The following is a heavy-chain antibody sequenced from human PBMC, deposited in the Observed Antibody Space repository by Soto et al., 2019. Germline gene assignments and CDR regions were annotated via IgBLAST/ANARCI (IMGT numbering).Heavy chain of an antibody. CDR3: AHNRRRRWVPWFDP. V-gene: IGHV4-34*01. Sequence: SETLSLTCAVYGGSFSGYYWSWIRQPPGKGLEWIGEINHSGSTNYNPSLKSRVTISVDTSKNQFSLKLSSVTAADTAVYYCAHNRRRRWVPWFDPWGQGTLVTVSS. CDR2: INHSGST. D-gene: IGHD4-17*01. J-gene: IGHJ5*02. CDR1: GGSFSGYY.